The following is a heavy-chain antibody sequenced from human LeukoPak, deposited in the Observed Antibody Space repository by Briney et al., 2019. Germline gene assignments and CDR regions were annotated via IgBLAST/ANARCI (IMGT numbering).Heavy chain of an antibody. CDR2: INHSGST. V-gene: IGHV4-34*01. J-gene: IGHJ4*02. CDR1: GGSFSGYY. D-gene: IGHD3-10*01. CDR3: ARGLRSRDYYYGSGSYPDY. Sequence: SETLSLTCAVYGGSFSGYYWSWIRQPPGKGLEWIGEINHSGSTNYNPSLKSRVTISVDTSKNQFSLKLSSVTAADAAVYYCARGLRSRDYYYGSGSYPDYWGQGTLVTVSS.